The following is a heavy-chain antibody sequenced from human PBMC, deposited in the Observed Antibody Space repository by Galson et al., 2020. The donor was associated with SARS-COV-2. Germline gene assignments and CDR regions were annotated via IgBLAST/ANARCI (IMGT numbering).Heavy chain of an antibody. D-gene: IGHD6-19*01. V-gene: IGHV1-2*02. CDR1: GYTFTGYF. J-gene: IGHJ4*02. CDR2: INPNTGGT. Sequence: ASVKVSCKASGYTFTGYFLHWVRQAPGQGPECMGWINPNTGGTKYAQKFQGRVTMTRDTSISTAYMELSSLRSDDMAVYYCARQAAGTGFDYFDYWGQGALVTVSS. CDR3: ARQAAGTGFDYFDY.